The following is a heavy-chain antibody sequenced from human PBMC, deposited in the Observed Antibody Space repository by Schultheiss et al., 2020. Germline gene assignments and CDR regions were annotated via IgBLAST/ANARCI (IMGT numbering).Heavy chain of an antibody. CDR1: GFTFSSYS. V-gene: IGHV3-21*01. CDR3: ARDDCSSTSCYSAPYYYGMDV. J-gene: IGHJ6*02. CDR2: ISSSSSYI. D-gene: IGHD2-2*01. Sequence: GSLILSCAASGFTFSSYSMNWVRQAPGKGLEWVSSISSSSSYIYYADSVKGRFTISRDNAKNSLYLQMNSLRAEDTAVYYCARDDCSSTSCYSAPYYYGMDVWGQGTTVTVAS.